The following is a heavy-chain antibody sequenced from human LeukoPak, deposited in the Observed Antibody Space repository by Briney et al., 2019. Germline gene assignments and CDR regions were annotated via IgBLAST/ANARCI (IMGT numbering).Heavy chain of an antibody. CDR2: ISAYNGNT. V-gene: IGHV1-18*01. D-gene: IGHD4-17*01. Sequence: GASVKVSCKASGYTFTSYGISWVRQAPGQGLEWMGWISAYNGNTNYAQKLQGRVTMTTDTSTSTAYMEPRSLRSDDTAVYYCARGDDYGDYGYYFDYWGQGTLVTVSS. J-gene: IGHJ4*02. CDR1: GYTFTSYG. CDR3: ARGDDYGDYGYYFDY.